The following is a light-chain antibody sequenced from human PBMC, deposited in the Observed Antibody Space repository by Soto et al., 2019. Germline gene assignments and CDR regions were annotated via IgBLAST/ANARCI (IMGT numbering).Light chain of an antibody. CDR1: SSDIGAYNY. CDR3: SSYAGNNTYV. CDR2: EVS. Sequence: QSALTQPPSAPGSPGQSFTISCTGTSSDIGAYNYVSWYQQRPGKASKLMIYEVSRRPSGVPYRFSGSKSGSTASLTVSGLHTEDEADYYCSSYAGNNTYVFGSGTKVTVL. V-gene: IGLV2-8*01. J-gene: IGLJ1*01.